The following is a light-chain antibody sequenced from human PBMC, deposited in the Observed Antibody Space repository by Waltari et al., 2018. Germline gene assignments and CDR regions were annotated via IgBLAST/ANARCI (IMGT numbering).Light chain of an antibody. V-gene: IGKV4-1*01. Sequence: DIVMTQSPDSLAVSLGERATINCKSSQSVLYSSNNKNYLAWYQQKPGQPPKRLIYWASTRESGVPDRFSGSGSGTDFTLTISSRQAEDVAVYYCQQYYSTPWTFGQGTKVEIK. CDR1: QSVLYSSNNKNY. CDR2: WAS. CDR3: QQYYSTPWT. J-gene: IGKJ1*01.